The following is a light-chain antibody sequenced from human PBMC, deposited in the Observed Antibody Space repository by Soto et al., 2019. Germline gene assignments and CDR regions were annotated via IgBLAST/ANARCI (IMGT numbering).Light chain of an antibody. CDR1: QSVSSN. J-gene: IGKJ5*01. CDR3: QQYNNWPPLIT. V-gene: IGKV3-15*01. Sequence: EIVMTQSPATLSVSPGERATLSCRASQSVSSNLAWYQQKPGQAPRLLIYAASTRATGIPARFSGSGSRTEFTLTISSLQSEDFAVYYCQQYNNWPPLITFGQGTRLEIK. CDR2: AAS.